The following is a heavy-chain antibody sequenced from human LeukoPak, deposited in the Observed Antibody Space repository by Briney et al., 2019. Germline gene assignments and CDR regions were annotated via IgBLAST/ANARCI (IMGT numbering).Heavy chain of an antibody. CDR1: GFTFSSYG. Sequence: GRSLRLSCAASGFTFSSYGMHWVRQAPGKGLEWVAVISYDGSNKYYADSVKGRFTISRDSSKNTLYLQMNSLRAEDTAVYYCAKESSGWYGGYFDYWGQGTLVTVSS. CDR2: ISYDGSNK. D-gene: IGHD6-19*01. V-gene: IGHV3-30*18. J-gene: IGHJ4*02. CDR3: AKESSGWYGGYFDY.